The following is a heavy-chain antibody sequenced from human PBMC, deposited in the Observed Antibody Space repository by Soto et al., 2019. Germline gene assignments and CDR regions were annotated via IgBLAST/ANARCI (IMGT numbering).Heavy chain of an antibody. CDR3: AVSSPDIVVLPSSIYFTS. CDR1: GSSSDPFT. V-gene: IGHV3-9*02. D-gene: IGHD2-15*01. J-gene: IGHJ4*02. CDR2: LSWDRSTV. Sequence: QTGGSLRLSCVASGSSSDPFTMHWVRELPGKGLEWVAGLSWDRSTVAYADSVQGRFTISRDHAKNSVDLLMDSLRPDDTALYFCAVSSPDIVVLPSSIYFTSWGPGTQVTVSS.